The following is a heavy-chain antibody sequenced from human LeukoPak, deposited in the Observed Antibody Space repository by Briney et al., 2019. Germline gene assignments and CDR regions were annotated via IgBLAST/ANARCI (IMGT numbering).Heavy chain of an antibody. V-gene: IGHV3-43*02. J-gene: IGHJ2*01. Sequence: SGGSLRLSCAASGFTFDDYAMHWVRQAPGKGLEWVSLISGDGGSTYYADSVKGRFTISRDNSKDSLYLQMNSLRTEDTALYYCAKGGYYDSSGYYNWYFDLWGRGTLVTVSS. D-gene: IGHD3-22*01. CDR1: GFTFDDYA. CDR3: AKGGYYDSSGYYNWYFDL. CDR2: ISGDGGST.